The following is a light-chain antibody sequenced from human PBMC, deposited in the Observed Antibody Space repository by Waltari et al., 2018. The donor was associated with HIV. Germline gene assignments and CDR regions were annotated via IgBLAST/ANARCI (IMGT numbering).Light chain of an antibody. CDR2: KNT. J-gene: IGLJ1*01. V-gene: IGLV3-25*03. CDR3: LSADNSGTYV. CDR1: ASPKAY. Sequence: SSELTQPPSVSVSPGQTARIPCSGDASPKAYTRWFQQKPGQAPVVVIHKNTERPSGIPERFSASRSGTTVTLTITGVQTDDEADYYCLSADNSGTYVFGPGTTVTVL.